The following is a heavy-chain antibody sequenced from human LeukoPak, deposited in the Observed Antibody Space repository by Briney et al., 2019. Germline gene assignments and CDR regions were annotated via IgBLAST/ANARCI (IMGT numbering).Heavy chain of an antibody. D-gene: IGHD3-9*01. CDR1: GGSISSYY. V-gene: IGHV4-39*07. CDR2: IYYSGST. CDR3: ANSVGKILRYFDWFTAFDY. Sequence: SETLSLTCTVSGGSISSYYWGWIRQPPGKGLEWIGSIYYSGSTYYNPSLKSRVTISVDTSKNQFSLRLSSVTAADTAVYYCANSVGKILRYFDWFTAFDYWGQGTLVTVSS. J-gene: IGHJ4*02.